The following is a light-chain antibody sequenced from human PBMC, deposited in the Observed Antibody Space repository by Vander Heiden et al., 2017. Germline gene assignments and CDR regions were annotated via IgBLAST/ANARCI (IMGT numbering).Light chain of an antibody. V-gene: IGLV2-14*03. CDR1: SSDVGVYNY. J-gene: IGLJ2*01. Sequence: QSALPQPASVSGSPGQSIPISCTGSSSDVGVYNYVAWYQQHPGEAPKLMIYDVSYRPSGISNRFSGSKSGNTASLTISGLQAEDEADYYCSSYTGSNTVFGGGTKLTVL. CDR3: SSYTGSNTV. CDR2: DVS.